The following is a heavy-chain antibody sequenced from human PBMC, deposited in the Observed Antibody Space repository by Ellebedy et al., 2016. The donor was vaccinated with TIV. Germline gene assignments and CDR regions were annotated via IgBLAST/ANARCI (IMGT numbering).Heavy chain of an antibody. D-gene: IGHD2-15*01. CDR2: IYYSGST. CDR3: AREVYCSGGSCSDY. Sequence: SETLSLXXTVSGGSISSYYWSWIRQPPGKGLEWIGYIYYSGSTNYNPSLKSRVTISVDTSKNQFSLKLSSVTAADTAVYYCAREVYCSGGSCSDYWGQGTLVTVSS. CDR1: GGSISSYY. V-gene: IGHV4-59*01. J-gene: IGHJ4*02.